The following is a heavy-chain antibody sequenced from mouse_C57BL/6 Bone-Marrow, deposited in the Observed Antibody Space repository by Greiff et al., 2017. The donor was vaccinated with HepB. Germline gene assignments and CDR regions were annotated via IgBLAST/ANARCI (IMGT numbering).Heavy chain of an antibody. D-gene: IGHD2-4*01. CDR1: GYTFPTSW. Sequence: QVQLQQPGADLVSPGSSVKLSCKASGYTFPTSWWHWVRQRPIQGLEWIGNIDPSDTETHYNQKFKDKATLTVDKSSSTAYMQLSSLTSEDSAVYYCARGYYDYLYAMDYWGQGTSVTVSS. V-gene: IGHV1-52*01. J-gene: IGHJ4*01. CDR3: ARGYYDYLYAMDY. CDR2: IDPSDTET.